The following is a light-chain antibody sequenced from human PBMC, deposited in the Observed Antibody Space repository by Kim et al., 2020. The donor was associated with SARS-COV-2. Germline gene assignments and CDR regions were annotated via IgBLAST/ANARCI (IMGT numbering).Light chain of an antibody. V-gene: IGKV1-5*03. J-gene: IGKJ1*01. Sequence: SASVGDRVTMTCRASQSISRWLAWYQQQPGKAPKLLIYEASILQSGVSSRFSGSGSGTEFTLTISSLQPDDFATYYCQEHNTYWTFGQGTKVDIK. CDR2: EAS. CDR3: QEHNTYWT. CDR1: QSISRW.